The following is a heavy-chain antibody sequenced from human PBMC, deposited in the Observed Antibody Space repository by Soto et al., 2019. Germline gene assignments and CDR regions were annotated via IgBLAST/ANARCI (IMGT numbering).Heavy chain of an antibody. CDR3: AKIWGTHDAFDI. Sequence: EVQLLESGGGLVQPGGSLRLSCAASGFTFSSYDMSWVRQAAGKGLEWVSAISGSGGSTYYADSVKGRFTISRDNSKNTLYLQMNSLRAEDTAVYYCAKIWGTHDAFDIWGQGTMVTVSS. D-gene: IGHD3-16*01. J-gene: IGHJ3*02. CDR1: GFTFSSYD. V-gene: IGHV3-23*01. CDR2: ISGSGGST.